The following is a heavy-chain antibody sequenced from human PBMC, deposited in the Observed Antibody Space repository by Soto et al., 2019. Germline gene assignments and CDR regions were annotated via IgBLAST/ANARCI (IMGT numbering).Heavy chain of an antibody. J-gene: IGHJ4*02. CDR3: ARADSSGYYYGGFDY. Sequence: EVQLVESGGGLVQPGGSLRLSCAASGFTVSSNYMSWVRQAPGKGLEWVSVIYSGGSTYYADSVKGRFTISRHDSKNTLYLQTNSLRAEDTAVYYCARADSSGYYYGGFDYWGQGTLVTVSS. V-gene: IGHV3-53*04. CDR1: GFTVSSNY. CDR2: IYSGGST. D-gene: IGHD3-22*01.